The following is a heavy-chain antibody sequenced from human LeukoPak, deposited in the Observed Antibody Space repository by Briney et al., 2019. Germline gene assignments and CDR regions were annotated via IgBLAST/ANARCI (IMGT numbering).Heavy chain of an antibody. V-gene: IGHV3-30-3*01. D-gene: IGHD3-22*01. CDR1: GFTFSSYA. Sequence: PGGSLRLSCAASGFTFSSYAMHSVRQAPGKGLEWVAVISYDGSNKHYADSVKGRFTISRDNSKNTLYLQMNSLRAEDTAVYYCARARFYYYDSSGLDYWGQGTLVTVSS. J-gene: IGHJ4*02. CDR3: ARARFYYYDSSGLDY. CDR2: ISYDGSNK.